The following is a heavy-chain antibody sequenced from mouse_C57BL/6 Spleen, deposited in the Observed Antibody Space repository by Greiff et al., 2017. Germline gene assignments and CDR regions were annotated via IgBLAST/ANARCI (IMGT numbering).Heavy chain of an antibody. D-gene: IGHD2-4*01. CDR1: GYTFTDYY. CDR3: ARWGDYDMNYAMDY. V-gene: IGHV1-26*01. CDR2: INPNNGGT. J-gene: IGHJ4*01. Sequence: VQLQQSGPELVKPGASVKISCKASGYTFTDYYMNWVKQSHGKSLEWIGDINPNNGGTSYNQKFKGKATLTVDKSSSTAYMELRSLTSEDSAVYYCARWGDYDMNYAMDYWGQGTSVTVSS.